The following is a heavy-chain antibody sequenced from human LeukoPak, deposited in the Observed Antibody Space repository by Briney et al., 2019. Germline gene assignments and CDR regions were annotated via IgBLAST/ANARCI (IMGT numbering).Heavy chain of an antibody. CDR3: AKGGAAADNYWYFDL. D-gene: IGHD6-13*01. CDR2: ISWNSGNI. J-gene: IGHJ2*01. CDR1: GFTFDDYA. V-gene: IGHV3-9*01. Sequence: TGRSLRLSCSASGFTFDDYAMHWVRQAPGKGLEWVSSISWNSGNITYGDSVKGRFTISRDNAKNSLYLQMNSLRTEDTALYYCAKGGAAADNYWYFDLWGRGTLVTVSS.